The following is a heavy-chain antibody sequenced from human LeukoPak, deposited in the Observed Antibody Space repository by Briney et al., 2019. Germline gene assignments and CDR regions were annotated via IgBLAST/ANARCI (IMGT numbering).Heavy chain of an antibody. V-gene: IGHV1-2*02. CDR3: ARSVDCGGDCYSYLDY. D-gene: IGHD2-21*02. CDR2: INPNSGGT. CDR1: GYTFTGYY. J-gene: IGHJ4*02. Sequence: ASVTVSFKSSGYTFTGYYMHWVRQAPGQGLEWMGWINPNSGGTNYAQKFQGRVTMTRDTSISTAYMELSRLRSDDAAVYYCARSVDCGGDCYSYLDYWGQGTLVTVSS.